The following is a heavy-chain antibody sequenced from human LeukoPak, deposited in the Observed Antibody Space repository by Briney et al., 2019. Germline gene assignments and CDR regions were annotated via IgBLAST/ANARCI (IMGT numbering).Heavy chain of an antibody. CDR1: GFTFSSYG. Sequence: GGSLRLSCAASGFTFSSYGMHWVRQAPGKGLEWVAVIWYDGSNKYYADSVKGRFTISRDNSKNTLYLQMNSLRAEDTAVYYCARDPADGSSGWYYFDYWGQGTLVTVSS. CDR2: IWYDGSNK. J-gene: IGHJ4*02. CDR3: ARDPADGSSGWYYFDY. D-gene: IGHD6-19*01. V-gene: IGHV3-33*01.